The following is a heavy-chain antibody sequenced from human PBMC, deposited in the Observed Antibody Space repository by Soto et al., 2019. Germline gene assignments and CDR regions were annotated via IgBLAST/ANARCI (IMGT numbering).Heavy chain of an antibody. Sequence: EVQLLESGGGLVQPGGSLRLSCAASGFAFSTYAMTWVRQAPGKGLEWVSSVSDSGGSTVYADSVKGRFTVSRHNSKNSLYLQMIRLRATDTALYFCGKELSYNPGRPFDYWGQGTLVTVSS. D-gene: IGHD3-10*01. J-gene: IGHJ4*02. CDR2: VSDSGGST. CDR1: GFAFSTYA. CDR3: GKELSYNPGRPFDY. V-gene: IGHV3-23*01.